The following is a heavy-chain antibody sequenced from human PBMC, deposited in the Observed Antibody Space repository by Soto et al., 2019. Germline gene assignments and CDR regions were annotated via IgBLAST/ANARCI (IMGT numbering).Heavy chain of an antibody. CDR1: GFTFINYA. J-gene: IGHJ2*01. CDR3: ARKVLGSTSRPDWWYFDL. D-gene: IGHD2-2*01. CDR2: ISGGGDRT. Sequence: VQLLESGGGLVQPGGSLRLSCVGSGFTFINYAMNWVRQTPGKGLEWVSGISGGGDRTFDADSVKGRFTISRDNSKNTANLQMNSLRADDTAVYYCARKVLGSTSRPDWWYFDLWGRSTLVTVSS. V-gene: IGHV3-23*01.